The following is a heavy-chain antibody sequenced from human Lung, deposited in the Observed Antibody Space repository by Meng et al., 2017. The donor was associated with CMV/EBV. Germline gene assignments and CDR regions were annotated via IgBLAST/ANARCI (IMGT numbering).Heavy chain of an antibody. CDR2: IRHKAAGYST. D-gene: IGHD1-26*01. J-gene: IGHJ4*02. Sequence: GESXKISXAASGFIFSDHRMDWIRQAPGKGLEWVSRIRHKAAGYSTEYAASVRGRFTVSRDDSKNSVYLQMSSLRTEDTAVYHCTRDGGSYDFADYWGQGTLVTVSS. CDR3: TRDGGSYDFADY. CDR1: GFIFSDHR. V-gene: IGHV3-72*01.